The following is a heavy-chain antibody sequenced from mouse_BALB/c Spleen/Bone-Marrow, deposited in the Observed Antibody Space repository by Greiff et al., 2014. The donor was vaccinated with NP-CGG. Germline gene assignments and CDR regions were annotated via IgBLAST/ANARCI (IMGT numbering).Heavy chain of an antibody. CDR3: ARGAITGYFDY. J-gene: IGHJ2*01. V-gene: IGHV3-6*02. Sequence: VQLKESGPGLVKPSQSLSLTCSVTGYSFTSGYYWNWIRQFPGNKLEWMGYISYDGSNNYNPSLKNRISITRDTSKNQFFLKLNSVTTEDTATYYCARGAITGYFDYWGQGTTLTVSS. D-gene: IGHD4-1*01. CDR2: ISYDGSN. CDR1: GYSFTSGYY.